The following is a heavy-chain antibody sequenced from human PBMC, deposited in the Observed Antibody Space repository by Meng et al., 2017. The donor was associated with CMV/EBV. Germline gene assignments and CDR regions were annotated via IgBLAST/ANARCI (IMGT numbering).Heavy chain of an antibody. CDR1: GGTFSSYG. CDR2: INPIFGTA. V-gene: IGHV1-69*06. CDR3: AIGSQLGGY. Sequence: GSWEASGGTFSSYGISWVRQAPGQGLEWIEGINPIFGTANYAQKFQGRVTITADKSTSTAYMELSSLRSEDTAVYYCAIGSQLGGYWGQGTLVTVSS. J-gene: IGHJ4*02. D-gene: IGHD1-1*01.